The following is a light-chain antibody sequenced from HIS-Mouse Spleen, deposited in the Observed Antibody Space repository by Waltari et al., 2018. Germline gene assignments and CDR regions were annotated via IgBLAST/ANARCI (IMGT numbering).Light chain of an antibody. Sequence: QSALTQPASVSGSPGQSITISCTGTSSDVGSYNLVSWYQQHPGKAPKLMIYEGSKRPSGVFNRVSGSKSGHTASLTISGLQAEDEADYYCCSYAGSSTFGVFGGGTKLTVL. J-gene: IGLJ3*02. CDR2: EGS. CDR3: CSYAGSSTFGV. CDR1: SSDVGSYNL. V-gene: IGLV2-23*03.